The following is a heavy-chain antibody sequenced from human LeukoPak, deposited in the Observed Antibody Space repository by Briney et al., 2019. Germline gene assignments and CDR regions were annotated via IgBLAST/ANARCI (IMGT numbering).Heavy chain of an antibody. V-gene: IGHV3-30-3*01. CDR1: GFTFSLFP. CDR2: ISYDGSKK. J-gene: IGHJ4*02. D-gene: IGHD1-20*01. CDR3: ARGGNWNYFDY. Sequence: QPGRSLRLSCAASGFTFSLFPMHWVRQAPGKGLDWVAHISYDGSKKYYADSVTGRFTISRDNSKDPQYLQINSLRAEDTAVYYCARGGNWNYFDYWGQGILVTVSS.